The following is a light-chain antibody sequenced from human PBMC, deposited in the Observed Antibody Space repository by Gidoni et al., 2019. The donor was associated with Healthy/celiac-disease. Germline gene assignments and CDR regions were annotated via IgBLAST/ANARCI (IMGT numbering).Light chain of an antibody. V-gene: IGKV1-12*01. J-gene: IGKJ3*01. CDR3: QQDNSFPFT. Sequence: DIQMTQSPSSVSASVGDRVTITCRASQGISSWLDWYQQKPGKAPKLLIYAASSLQSGVPSRFSGSGSGTDFTLTISSLQPEDFATYYCQQDNSFPFTFGPGTKVDIK. CDR1: QGISSW. CDR2: AAS.